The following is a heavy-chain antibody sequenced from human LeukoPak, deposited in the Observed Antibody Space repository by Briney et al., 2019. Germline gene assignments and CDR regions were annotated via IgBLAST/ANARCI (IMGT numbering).Heavy chain of an antibody. V-gene: IGHV4-59*01. CDR2: IYYSGST. J-gene: IGHJ4*02. CDR3: ARSHSVWTSFDY. CDR1: GGSISSYY. D-gene: IGHD3/OR15-3a*01. Sequence: PSETLSLTCTVSGGSISSYYWSWIRRPPGKGLEWIGYIYYSGSTNYNPSLKSRVTILVDTSKNQFSLKLSSVTAADTAVYYCARSHSVWTSFDYWGQGTLVTVSS.